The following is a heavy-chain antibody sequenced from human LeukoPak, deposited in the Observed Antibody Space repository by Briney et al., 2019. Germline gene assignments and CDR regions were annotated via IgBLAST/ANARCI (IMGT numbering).Heavy chain of an antibody. CDR3: ARGHPLSSVYYYYYMDV. J-gene: IGHJ6*03. V-gene: IGHV1-2*02. CDR1: GYTFTGYY. D-gene: IGHD3-22*01. CDR2: INPNSGGT. Sequence: ASVKVSCKASGYTFTGYYMHWVRQAPGQGLEWMGWINPNSGGTNYAQKFQGRVTMTRDTSISTAYMELSRLRSDDTAVYYCARGHPLSSVYYYYYMDVWGKGTTVTVSS.